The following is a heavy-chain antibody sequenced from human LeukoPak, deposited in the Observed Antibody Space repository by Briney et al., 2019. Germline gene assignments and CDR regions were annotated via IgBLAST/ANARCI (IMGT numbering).Heavy chain of an antibody. D-gene: IGHD3-22*01. V-gene: IGHV3-53*01. Sequence: GGSLRLSCAASGITFSSNYMIWVRQAPGKGLEWVSVIYRGGSTYYAESVKGRFTISRDNSKNTLYLQMNSLRAEDTAVYYCATDSSPDSSGYYYFDYWGQGTLVTVSS. CDR3: ATDSSPDSSGYYYFDY. J-gene: IGHJ4*02. CDR1: GITFSSNY. CDR2: IYRGGST.